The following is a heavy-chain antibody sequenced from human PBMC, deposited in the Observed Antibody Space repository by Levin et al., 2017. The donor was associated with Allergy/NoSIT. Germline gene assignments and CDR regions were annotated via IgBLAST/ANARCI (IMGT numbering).Heavy chain of an antibody. Sequence: ASVKVSCKASGYIFTNYAMHWVRQAPGQGLEWMGWIIAGTGDTRYSQKFQGRVAILRDTSATVAYMELYSLTSEDTAVYYCLSERAEKAGHDTGHFWLWGQGTLVTVSS. D-gene: IGHD6-13*01. V-gene: IGHV1-3*01. J-gene: IGHJ3*01. CDR3: LSERAEKAGHDTGHFWL. CDR2: IIAGTGDT. CDR1: GYIFTNYA.